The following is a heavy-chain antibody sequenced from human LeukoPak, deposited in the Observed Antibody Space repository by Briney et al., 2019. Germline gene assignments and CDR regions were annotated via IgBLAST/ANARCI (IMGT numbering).Heavy chain of an antibody. CDR3: ASCGSAAAVYH. D-gene: IGHD6-13*01. CDR1: GGSFSGYY. J-gene: IGHJ4*02. CDR2: INHSGST. V-gene: IGHV4-34*01. Sequence: PSETLSLTCAVYGGSFSGYYWSWIRQPPGKGLEWIGEINHSGSTNYNPSLKSRVTISVDTSKNQFSLKLSSVTAADTAVYYCASCGSAAAVYHWGQGTLVTVSS.